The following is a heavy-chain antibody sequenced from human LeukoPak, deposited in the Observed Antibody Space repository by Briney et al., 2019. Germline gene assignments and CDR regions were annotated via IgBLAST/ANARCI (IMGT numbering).Heavy chain of an antibody. CDR2: ISGSGGST. CDR1: GITVSNYG. D-gene: IGHD3-22*01. V-gene: IGHV3-23*01. CDR3: AKRGVVIRVILVGFHKEAYYFDS. Sequence: PGGSLRLYCAVSGITVSNYGMSWVRQAPGKGLEWVAGISGSGGSTNYADSVKGRFTISRDNPKNTLYLQMNSLRAEDTAVYFCAKRGVVIRVILVGFHKEAYYFDSWGQGALVTVSS. J-gene: IGHJ4*02.